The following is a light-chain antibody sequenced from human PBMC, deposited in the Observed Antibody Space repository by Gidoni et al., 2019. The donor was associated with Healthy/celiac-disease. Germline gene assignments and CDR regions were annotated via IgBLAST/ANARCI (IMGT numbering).Light chain of an antibody. CDR2: LGS. Sequence: DIVMTQSPLSLPFTPGEPSSISCRSSQSLLHSNGYSYLDWYLPKPGQSPQLLIYLGSNRASGVPDRVSGSGSGTDFTLKISRVEAEDVGVYYCMQALQTPITFGQGTRLEIK. CDR1: QSLLHSNGYSY. V-gene: IGKV2-28*01. J-gene: IGKJ5*01. CDR3: MQALQTPIT.